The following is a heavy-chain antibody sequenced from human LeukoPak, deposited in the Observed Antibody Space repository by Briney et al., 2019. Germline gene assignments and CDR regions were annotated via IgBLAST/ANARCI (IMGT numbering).Heavy chain of an antibody. CDR1: GFTFSRSA. CDR2: MWSDGHNK. V-gene: IGHV3-33*07. J-gene: IGHJ4*02. CDR3: AWGFSCRLRYFDY. Sequence: GGSLRLSCAASGFTFSRSAMDWVRLAPGKGLESVPLMWSDGHNKYYADSMKGRFIVSRDSSKNTLFLQMSSLRAEDTAVYYSAWGFSCRLRYFDYWGQGTLVTVSS. D-gene: IGHD3-16*01.